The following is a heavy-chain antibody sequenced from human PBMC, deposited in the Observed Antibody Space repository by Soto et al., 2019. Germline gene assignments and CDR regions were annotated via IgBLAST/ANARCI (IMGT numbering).Heavy chain of an antibody. V-gene: IGHV3-73*01. CDR1: GVTFSGSA. J-gene: IGHJ6*03. Sequence: EVQLVESGGGLVQPGGSLKLSCAASGVTFSGSAMHWVRQASGKGLEWVGRIRSKGNNYATVYGASLKGRFTISRDDAKNTAYLQMNSLNTEDTAVYYCSRQASDFWSGKPQYYMDVWGKGTTVTVSS. CDR3: SRQASDFWSGKPQYYMDV. D-gene: IGHD3-3*01. CDR2: IRSKGNNYAT.